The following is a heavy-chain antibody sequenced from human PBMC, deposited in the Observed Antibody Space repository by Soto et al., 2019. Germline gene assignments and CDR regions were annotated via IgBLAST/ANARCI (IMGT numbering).Heavy chain of an antibody. CDR2: INHSGST. D-gene: IGHD3-22*01. Sequence: SETLSLTCAVYGGSFSGYYWSWIRQPPGKGLEWIGEINHSGSTNYNPSLKSRVTISVDTSKNQFSLKLSSVTAADTAVYYCARGYYYDSSGYYTDIHYWGQGILVTVSS. CDR3: ARGYYYDSSGYYTDIHY. V-gene: IGHV4-34*01. J-gene: IGHJ4*02. CDR1: GGSFSGYY.